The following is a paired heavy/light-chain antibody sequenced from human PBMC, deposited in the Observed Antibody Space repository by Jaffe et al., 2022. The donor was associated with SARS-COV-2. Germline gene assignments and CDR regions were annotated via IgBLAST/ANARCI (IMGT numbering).Light chain of an antibody. CDR2: LVS. CDR3: MQALQTPLT. Sequence: DIVMTQSPLSLPVTPGEPASISCRSSQSLLHRNGYTYLDWYLQKPGQSPQLLIYLVSNRASGVPDRFSGSGSGTDFTLKISSVEAEDVGIYYCMQALQTPLTFGGGTKVEIK. V-gene: IGKV2-28*01. CDR1: QSLLHRNGYTY. J-gene: IGKJ4*01.
Heavy chain of an antibody. CDR3: AKRPEFRSTWYWPNGMDV. D-gene: IGHD6-13*01. CDR1: GFTFSSYA. J-gene: IGHJ6*02. CDR2: ITSSGDNT. V-gene: IGHV3-23*01. Sequence: EVQLLESGGGLVQPGGSLRLSCAASGFTFSSYAMSWVRQAPGKGLEWVSIITSSGDNTYYADSVKGRFTISRDNSKNTLYLHMNSLRAEDTAVYYCAKRPEFRSTWYWPNGMDVWGQGTTVTVSS.